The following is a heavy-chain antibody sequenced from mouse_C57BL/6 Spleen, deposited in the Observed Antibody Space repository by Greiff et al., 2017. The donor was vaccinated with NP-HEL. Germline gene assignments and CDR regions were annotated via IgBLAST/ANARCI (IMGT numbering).Heavy chain of an antibody. Sequence: EVKVVESGGGLVKPGGSLKLSCAASGFTFSDYGMHWVRQAPEKGLEWVAYISSGSSTIYYADTVKGRFTISRDNAKNTLFLQMTSLRSEDTAMYYCARGRNDWYFDVWGTGTTVTVSS. J-gene: IGHJ1*03. CDR3: ARGRNDWYFDV. CDR1: GFTFSDYG. D-gene: IGHD1-1*01. CDR2: ISSGSSTI. V-gene: IGHV5-17*01.